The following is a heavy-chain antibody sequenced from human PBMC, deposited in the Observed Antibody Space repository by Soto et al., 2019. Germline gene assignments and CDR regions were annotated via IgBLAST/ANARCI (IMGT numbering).Heavy chain of an antibody. CDR1: GFTFSSYG. J-gene: IGHJ4*02. CDR3: ARDIGFYDSSGYYDY. V-gene: IGHV3-33*01. Sequence: GGSLRLSCAASGFTFSSYGMHWVRQAPGKGLEWVAVIWYDGSNKYYADSVKGRFIISRDNSKNSLYLQMNSLRVEDTVVYYCARDIGFYDSSGYYDYWGQGTLVTVSS. D-gene: IGHD3-22*01. CDR2: IWYDGSNK.